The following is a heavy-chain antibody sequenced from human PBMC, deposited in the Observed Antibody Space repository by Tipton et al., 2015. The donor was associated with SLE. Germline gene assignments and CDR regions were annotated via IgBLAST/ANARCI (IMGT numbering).Heavy chain of an antibody. CDR2: ISAYNGNT. J-gene: IGHJ6*02. CDR3: ARVRFLEWLSASYYYYYGMDV. CDR1: GYTFTSYG. V-gene: IGHV1-18*01. Sequence: QSGPEVKKPGASVKVSCKASGYTFTSYGISWVRQAPGQGLEWMGWISAYNGNTNYAQKLQGRVTMTTDTSTSTAYMELRSLRSDDTAVYYCARVRFLEWLSASYYYYYGMDVWGQGTTVTVSS. D-gene: IGHD3-3*01.